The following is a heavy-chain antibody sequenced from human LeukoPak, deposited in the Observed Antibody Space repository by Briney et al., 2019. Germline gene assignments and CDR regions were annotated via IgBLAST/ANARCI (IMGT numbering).Heavy chain of an antibody. D-gene: IGHD1-26*01. CDR1: GFTFSSYS. J-gene: IGHJ4*02. Sequence: PGGSLRLSCAASGFTFSSYSMNWVRQAPGKGLEWVSSISSSSSYIYYADSVKGRFTISRDNAESSLYLQMNSLRVEDTAVYYCASPGTDYFDYWGQGTLVTVSS. CDR3: ASPGTDYFDY. CDR2: ISSSSSYI. V-gene: IGHV3-21*01.